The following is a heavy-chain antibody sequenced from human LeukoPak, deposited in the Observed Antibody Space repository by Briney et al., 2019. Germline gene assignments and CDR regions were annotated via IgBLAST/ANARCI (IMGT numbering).Heavy chain of an antibody. CDR1: GGSISGYY. J-gene: IGHJ5*02. V-gene: IGHV4-59*01. CDR2: IYSSGTI. D-gene: IGHD2-15*01. Sequence: PSETLSLTCAVSGGSISGYYWSWIRQPPGKGLEWLGYIYSSGTINFNPSLKSRVTISVDTSKNQFSLKLSSVTAADTAVYYCARGHIGLPPPYCSGGSCYGPERYNWFDPWGQGTLVTVSS. CDR3: ARGHIGLPPPYCSGGSCYGPERYNWFDP.